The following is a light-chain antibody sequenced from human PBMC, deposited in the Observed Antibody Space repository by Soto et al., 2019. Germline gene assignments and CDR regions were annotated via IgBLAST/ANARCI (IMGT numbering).Light chain of an antibody. J-gene: IGKJ4*01. CDR1: QSVSRY. CDR2: DAS. CDR3: QHRSNWPPLT. Sequence: EIVLTQSPATLSLSPGERATLSCRASQSVSRYLAWYQQKPGQAPRLLIYDASNRATGIPARFSGSGAGTDCTLTISSLEPEDFAVYYCQHRSNWPPLTFGGGTKVEIK. V-gene: IGKV3-11*01.